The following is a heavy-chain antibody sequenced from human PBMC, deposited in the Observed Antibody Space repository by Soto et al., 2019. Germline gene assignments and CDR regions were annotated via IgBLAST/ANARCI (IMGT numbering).Heavy chain of an antibody. CDR2: INPSGGST. J-gene: IGHJ1*01. Sequence: GASVKVSCKASGYTFTGYYMHWVRQAPGQGLEWMGIINPSGGSTSYAQKFQGRVTMTRDTSTSTVYMELSSLRSEDTAVYYCLTNRGGYYDSSGYDIEYFQHWGQGTMVTVSS. CDR1: GYTFTGYY. CDR3: LTNRGGYYDSSGYDIEYFQH. V-gene: IGHV1-46*01. D-gene: IGHD3-22*01.